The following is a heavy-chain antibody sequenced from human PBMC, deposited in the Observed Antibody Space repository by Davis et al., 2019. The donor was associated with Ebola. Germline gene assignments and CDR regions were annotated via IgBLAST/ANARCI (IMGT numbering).Heavy chain of an antibody. D-gene: IGHD1-26*01. V-gene: IGHV4-4*07. CDR2: IYTSGST. CDR1: GGSISSYY. Sequence: PSETLSLTCTVSGGSISSYYWSWIRQPAGKGLEWIGRIYTSGSTNYNPSLKSRVTMSVDTSKNQFSLKLSSVTAADTAVYYCARDGGGAIVGATHAFDIWGQGTMVTVSS. CDR3: ARDGGGAIVGATHAFDI. J-gene: IGHJ3*02.